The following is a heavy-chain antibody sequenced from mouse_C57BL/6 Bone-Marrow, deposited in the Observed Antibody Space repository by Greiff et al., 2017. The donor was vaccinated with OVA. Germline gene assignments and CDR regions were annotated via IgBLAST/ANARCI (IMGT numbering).Heavy chain of an antibody. J-gene: IGHJ2*01. CDR1: GYSITSDY. CDR2: ISYSGST. D-gene: IGHD1-1*01. CDR3: ARSPHYYGSSYWYYFDY. V-gene: IGHV3-8*01. Sequence: DVKLQESGPGLAKPSQTLSLTCSVTGYSITSDYWNWIRKFPGNKLEYMGYISYSGSTYYNPSLKSRISITRDTSKNQYYLQLNSVTTEDTATYYCARSPHYYGSSYWYYFDYWGQGTTLTVSS.